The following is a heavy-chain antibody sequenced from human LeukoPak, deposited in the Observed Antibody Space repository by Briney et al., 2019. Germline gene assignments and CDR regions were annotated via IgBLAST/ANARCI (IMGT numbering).Heavy chain of an antibody. Sequence: SETLPLTCAVSGGSISGYYWSWIRQPAGKGLEWIGRIHTSEGSNYNPSLESRVTMSVVTSKNQFSLNLRSVTAADAAVYYCARWRDHGWFDPWGQGTLVTVSS. CDR1: GGSISGYY. V-gene: IGHV4-4*07. D-gene: IGHD1-14*01. CDR2: IHTSEGS. J-gene: IGHJ5*02. CDR3: ARWRDHGWFDP.